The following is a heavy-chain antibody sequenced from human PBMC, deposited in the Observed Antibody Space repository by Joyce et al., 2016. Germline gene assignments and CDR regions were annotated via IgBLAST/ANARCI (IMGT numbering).Heavy chain of an antibody. Sequence: QVQLVESGGGVGQPGRSLTLSCAASGFSFSQFSRGWIRQAPGKGLEGAAGISSDGSNKYYADSAKGRFIISRDNSKNTLNLQMTGLRSDDTGVYYCARGTTVTRMGNWFDPWGQGTLVTVSS. CDR1: GFSFSQFS. D-gene: IGHD4-17*01. CDR2: ISSDGSNK. J-gene: IGHJ5*02. CDR3: ARGTTVTRMGNWFDP. V-gene: IGHV3-30-3*01.